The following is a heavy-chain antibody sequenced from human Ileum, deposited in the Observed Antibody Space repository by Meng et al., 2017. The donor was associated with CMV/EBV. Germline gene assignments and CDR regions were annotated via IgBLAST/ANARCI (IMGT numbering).Heavy chain of an antibody. D-gene: IGHD4-23*01. CDR3: ARERLDGGNSEFFAY. Sequence: GESLKISCATSGFLFSNFAMHWVRQAPGKGLEWISVISYDGSHAYYADSVQGRFNVSRDNSNNILYLQMSSLRPEDTAVYYCARERLDGGNSEFFAYWGQGALVTVSS. CDR2: ISYDGSHA. CDR1: GFLFSNFA. V-gene: IGHV3-30*03. J-gene: IGHJ4*02.